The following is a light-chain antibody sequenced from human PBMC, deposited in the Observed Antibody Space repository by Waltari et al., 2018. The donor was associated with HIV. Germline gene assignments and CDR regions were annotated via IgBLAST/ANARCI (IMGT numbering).Light chain of an antibody. V-gene: IGLV2-14*01. CDR3: SSYTRSSTL. J-gene: IGLJ2*01. CDR1: TSDVGGKNY. Sequence: QSALTQPASVSGSPGQSITISCPGTTSDVGGKNYDSWYQKHPDKAPKLLIYDYSHRPSGVSNRLSGSKSGNTASLTISGLQAEDEADYYCSSYTRSSTLFGGGTKLTVL. CDR2: DYS.